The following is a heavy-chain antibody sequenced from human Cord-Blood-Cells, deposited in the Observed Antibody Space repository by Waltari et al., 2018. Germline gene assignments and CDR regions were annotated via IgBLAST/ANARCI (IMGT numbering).Heavy chain of an antibody. CDR3: ARDGAARPAFDI. Sequence: QVQLVESGGGVVQPGRSLGLPFAALESTFSSYAMHWVRQAPGKGLEWVAVISYDGSNKDYADSVKGRFNISRDNSKNTLYLQMNSLRAEDTAVYYCARDGAARPAFDIWGQGTMVTVSS. J-gene: IGHJ3*02. D-gene: IGHD6-6*01. CDR1: ESTFSSYA. V-gene: IGHV3-30-3*01. CDR2: ISYDGSNK.